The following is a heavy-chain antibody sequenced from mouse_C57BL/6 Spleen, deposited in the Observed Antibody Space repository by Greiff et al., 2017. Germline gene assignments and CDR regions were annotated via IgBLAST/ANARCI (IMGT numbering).Heavy chain of an antibody. CDR3: ARRASYYSNFDY. CDR2: LDPSDSYT. J-gene: IGHJ2*01. Sequence: QVQLQQPGAELVMPGASVKLSCKASGYTFTSYWMHWVKQRPGKGLEWIGELDPSDSYTNYNQKFKGKSTLTVDKSSITAYMQLSSLTSEDSAVYYCARRASYYSNFDYWGQGTTLTVSS. D-gene: IGHD2-5*01. CDR1: GYTFTSYW. V-gene: IGHV1-69*01.